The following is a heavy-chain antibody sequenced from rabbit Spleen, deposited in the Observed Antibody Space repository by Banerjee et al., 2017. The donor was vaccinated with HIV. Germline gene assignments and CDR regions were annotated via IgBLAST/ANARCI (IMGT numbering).Heavy chain of an antibody. V-gene: IGHV1S40*01. Sequence: QSLEESGGDLVKPGASLTLTCTASRFSFSSSYYMCWVRQAPGKGLEWIACIDTGSSGFTYFATWAKGRFTCSKTSSTTVTLQMTRLTAADTATYFCARDTSSSFSSYGMDLWGPGTLVTVS. CDR3: ARDTSSSFSSYGMDL. CDR2: IDTGSSGFT. CDR1: RFSFSSSYY. D-gene: IGHD1-1*01. J-gene: IGHJ6*01.